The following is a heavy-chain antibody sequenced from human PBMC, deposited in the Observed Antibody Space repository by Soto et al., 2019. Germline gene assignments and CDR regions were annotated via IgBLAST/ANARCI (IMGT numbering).Heavy chain of an antibody. Sequence: ASVKVSCKASGYTFTSYGISWVRQAPGQGLEWMGWISAYNGNTNYAQKLQGRVTMTTDTSTSTAYMELRSLRSDDTAVYYCARLGYFDWTRDYYYGMDVWAKGPRSPSP. CDR1: GYTFTSYG. D-gene: IGHD3-9*01. V-gene: IGHV1-18*01. J-gene: IGHJ6*02. CDR2: ISAYNGNT. CDR3: ARLGYFDWTRDYYYGMDV.